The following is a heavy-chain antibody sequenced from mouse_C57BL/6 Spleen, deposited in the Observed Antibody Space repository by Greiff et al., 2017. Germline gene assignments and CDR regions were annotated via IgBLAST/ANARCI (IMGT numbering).Heavy chain of an antibody. CDR1: GFTFSDYY. V-gene: IGHV5-16*01. J-gene: IGHJ1*03. CDR2: INYDGSST. CDR3: ARGGFDV. Sequence: EVQLQESEGGLVQPGSSMKLSCTASGFTFSDYYMAWVRQVPEKGLEWVANINYDGSSTYYLDSLKSRFIISRDNAKNILYLQMSSLKSEDTATYYCARGGFDVWGTGTTVTVSS.